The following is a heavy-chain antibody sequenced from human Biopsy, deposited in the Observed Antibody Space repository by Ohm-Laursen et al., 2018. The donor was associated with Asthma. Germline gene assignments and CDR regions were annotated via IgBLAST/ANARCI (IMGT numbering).Heavy chain of an antibody. J-gene: IGHJ5*02. D-gene: IGHD6-13*01. CDR1: GYPFIGYH. Sequence: AASVKVSCKASGYPFIGYHIHWMRQAPGQGLEWMGRINPNSGATNYAQKFRGRVTMTRDTSISTAYMEVSRLRSDDTAVYYCARGQKSAGDRWFDPWGQGTLVTVSS. CDR3: ARGQKSAGDRWFDP. CDR2: INPNSGAT. V-gene: IGHV1-2*06.